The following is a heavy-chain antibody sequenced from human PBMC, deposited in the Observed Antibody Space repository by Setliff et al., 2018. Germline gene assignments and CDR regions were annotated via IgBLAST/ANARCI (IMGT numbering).Heavy chain of an antibody. D-gene: IGHD3-22*01. CDR1: GGSISSGGYY. V-gene: IGHV4-31*03. Sequence: SETLSLTCTVSGGSISSGGYYWSWIRRHPGKGLEWIGYIYYSGSTYYNPSPKSRVTISVDTSKNQFSLKLSSVTAADTAVYYCAREAGYYDSSGPVGVPYYYYMDVWGKGTTVTVSS. CDR3: AREAGYYDSSGPVGVPYYYYMDV. J-gene: IGHJ6*03. CDR2: IYYSGST.